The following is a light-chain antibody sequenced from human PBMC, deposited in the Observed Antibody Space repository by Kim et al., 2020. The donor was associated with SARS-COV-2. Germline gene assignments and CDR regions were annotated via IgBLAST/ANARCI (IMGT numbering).Light chain of an antibody. CDR2: GAS. J-gene: IGKJ2*01. CDR1: QSVSSSY. CDR3: QQYGSSPPYT. Sequence: SPGERATLPCRASQSVSSSYLAWYQQKPGQAPRLLIYGASSRATGIPDRFSGSGSGTDFTLTISRREPEDFAVYYCQQYGSSPPYTFGQGTKLEI. V-gene: IGKV3-20*01.